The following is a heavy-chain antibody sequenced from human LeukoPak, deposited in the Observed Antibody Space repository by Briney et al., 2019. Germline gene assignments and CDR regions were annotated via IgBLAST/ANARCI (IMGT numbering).Heavy chain of an antibody. CDR1: GLTFSRFG. J-gene: IGHJ4*02. V-gene: IGHV3-33*08. CDR2: IWYDGSNT. CDR3: ARGFLDFDS. D-gene: IGHD3-3*01. Sequence: PGRSLRLSCAASGLTFSRFGMHWVRQAPGKGLEWVALIWYDGSNTYYADSVKGRFTISRDDSKNTVYLQMNSLRAEDTALYYCARGFLDFDSWGQGTLVIVSS.